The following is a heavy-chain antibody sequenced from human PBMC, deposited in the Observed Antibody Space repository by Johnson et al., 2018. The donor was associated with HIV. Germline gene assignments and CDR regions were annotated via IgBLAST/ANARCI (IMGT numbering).Heavy chain of an antibody. CDR1: GFTFSNYG. CDR3: AREANAFDI. Sequence: VQLVESGGGLVKPGGSLRLSCAASGFTFSNYGMHWVRQAPGKGLEWVSVMYSGGRTYYADSVKGRFTIFRDNSKNTLYLQMNSLRAEDTAVYYCAREANAFDIWGQGTMVTVSS. CDR2: MYSGGRT. V-gene: IGHV3-66*01. J-gene: IGHJ3*02.